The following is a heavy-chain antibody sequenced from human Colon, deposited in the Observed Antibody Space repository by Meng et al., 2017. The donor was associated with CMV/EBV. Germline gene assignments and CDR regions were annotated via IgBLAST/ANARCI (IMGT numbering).Heavy chain of an antibody. CDR2: ISGDGSDL. CDR1: GFPFSNYY. J-gene: IGHJ3*01. D-gene: IGHD2-2*01. CDR3: VRRGQGGEYCSSTSCSTEAFDV. Sequence: GESLKISCAASGFPFSNYYMSWIRLAPGKGLEWISYISGDGSDLFYGDSVRGRFTISRDNAKNSLYLQMNSLRAEDTAVYYCVRRGQGGEYCSSTSCSTEAFDVWGQGTMVTVSS. V-gene: IGHV3-11*04.